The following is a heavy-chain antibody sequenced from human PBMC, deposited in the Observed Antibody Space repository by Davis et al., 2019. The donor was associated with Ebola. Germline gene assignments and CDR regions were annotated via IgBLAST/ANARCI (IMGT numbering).Heavy chain of an antibody. V-gene: IGHV1-46*01. CDR3: ARESIVVVAATPYYYYGMDV. CDR2: INPSGGST. D-gene: IGHD2-15*01. CDR1: GYTFTSYY. J-gene: IGHJ6*04. Sequence: AASVKVSCKASGYTFTSYYMHWVRQAPGQGLEWMGIINPSGGSTSYAQKFQGRVTITRDTSTSTVYMELSSLRSEDTAVYYCARESIVVVAATPYYYYGMDVWGKGTTVTVSS.